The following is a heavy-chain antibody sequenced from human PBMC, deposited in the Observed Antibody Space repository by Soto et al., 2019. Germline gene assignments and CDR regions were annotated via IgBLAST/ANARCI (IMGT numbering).Heavy chain of an antibody. J-gene: IGHJ6*02. CDR1: GGSITSSY. CDR2: IYDTGISGYTPST. CDR3: ARGEDAFFYYGLDV. Sequence: SETLSLTCTVSGGSITSSYWSWIRRPPGKGLEWIAYIYDTGISGYTPSTSYNPSLKSRVTMSADTSKSQFSLKLTSVTAADTAVYYCARGEDAFFYYGLDVWGQGITVTVSS. V-gene: IGHV4-59*01.